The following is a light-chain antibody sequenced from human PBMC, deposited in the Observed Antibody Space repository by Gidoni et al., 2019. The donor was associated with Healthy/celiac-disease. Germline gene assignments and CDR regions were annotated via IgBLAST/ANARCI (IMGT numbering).Light chain of an antibody. CDR1: QSVSSY. J-gene: IGKJ4*01. CDR3: QQRSNWPGLT. CDR2: DAS. Sequence: EIVLTQSPATLSLSPGERATLSCRASQSVSSYLAWYQQKPGQAPRLLISDASNRSTGIPARFSGSGSGTDFTLTISSLVPEDFAVYYCQQRSNWPGLTFGGGTKVEIK. V-gene: IGKV3-11*01.